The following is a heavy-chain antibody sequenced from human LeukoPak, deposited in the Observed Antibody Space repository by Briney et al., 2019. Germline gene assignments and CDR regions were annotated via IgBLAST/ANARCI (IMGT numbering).Heavy chain of an antibody. J-gene: IGHJ4*02. V-gene: IGHV4-34*01. Sequence: PSETLSLTCAVYGGSFSGYYWSWIRQPPGKGLEWIGEINHSGSTNYNPSLKSRVTISVDTSKNQFSLKLSSVTAADTAVYYCARRGYSYGGFDYWGQGTLATVSS. D-gene: IGHD5-18*01. CDR2: INHSGST. CDR3: ARRGYSYGGFDY. CDR1: GGSFSGYY.